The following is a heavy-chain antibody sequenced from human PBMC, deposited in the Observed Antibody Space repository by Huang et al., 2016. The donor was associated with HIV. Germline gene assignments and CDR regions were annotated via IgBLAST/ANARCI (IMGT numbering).Heavy chain of an antibody. D-gene: IGHD6-19*01. CDR1: GDSVSSHY. CDR2: VYDSGTT. V-gene: IGHV4-59*02. CDR3: VRDQGRLAVGGIDNWFDP. J-gene: IGHJ5*02. Sequence: QVRLQESGPGLVKPSETLSLSCTVSGDSVSSHYWGWIRHPPGKGLEWIGPVYDSGTTKTNPRLKSRITISVDTSKNGFSLNMTSVSAADTAMYFCVRDQGRLAVGGIDNWFDPWGQGALVTVSS.